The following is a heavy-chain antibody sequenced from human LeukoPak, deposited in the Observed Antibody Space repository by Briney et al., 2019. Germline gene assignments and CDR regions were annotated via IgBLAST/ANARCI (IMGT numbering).Heavy chain of an antibody. CDR2: ISWDGGST. Sequence: PGVSLRRSCAASGFTFDDYSMHWVRPGPGKGLEWVSVISWDGGSTSYADSVKGRFTISRDNSKNSLYLQMNSLRSEDSALYYCAKDRGGVDYWGQGTLVTVSS. D-gene: IGHD3-16*01. V-gene: IGHV3-43*01. CDR3: AKDRGGVDY. J-gene: IGHJ4*02. CDR1: GFTFDDYS.